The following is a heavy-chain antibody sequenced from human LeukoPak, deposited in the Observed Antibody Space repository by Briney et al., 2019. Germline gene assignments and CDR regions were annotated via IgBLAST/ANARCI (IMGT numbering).Heavy chain of an antibody. CDR2: IYYSGGT. CDR3: ARGLGGSYHY. D-gene: IGHD1-26*01. CDR1: GGSISSYY. J-gene: IGHJ4*02. V-gene: IGHV4-59*01. Sequence: PSETLSLTCTVSGGSISSYYWSWIRQPPGKGLEWIGYIYYSGGTNYNPSLKSRVTISVDTSKNQFSLKLSSVTAADTAVYYCARGLGGSYHYWGQGTLVTVSS.